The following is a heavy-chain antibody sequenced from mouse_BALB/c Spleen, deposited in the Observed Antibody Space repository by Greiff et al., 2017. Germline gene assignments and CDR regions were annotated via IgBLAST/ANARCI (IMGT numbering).Heavy chain of an antibody. CDR2: ISSGSSTI. CDR3: ARGTTSTRYFDY. CDR1: GFTFSSFG. J-gene: IGHJ2*01. D-gene: IGHD2-1*01. V-gene: IGHV5-17*02. Sequence: EVKLVESGGGLVQPGGSRKLSCAASGFTFSSFGMHWVRQAPEKGLEWVAYISSGSSTIYYADTVKGRFTISRDNPKNTLFLQMTSLRSEDTAMYYCARGTTSTRYFDYWGQGTTLTVSS.